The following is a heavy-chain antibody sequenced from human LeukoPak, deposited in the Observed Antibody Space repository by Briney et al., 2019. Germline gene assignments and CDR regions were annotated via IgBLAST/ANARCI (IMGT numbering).Heavy chain of an antibody. V-gene: IGHV3-23*01. J-gene: IGHJ4*02. D-gene: IGHD6-19*01. Sequence: GGSLGLSCAASGFSFNNYAMSWVRQAPGKGLEWVSGISGSGGSTYYADSVKGRFTISRDNSKNTLYLQMNSLRAEDTAVYYCARSLAGMYSSGWDYWGQGTLVTVSS. CDR1: GFSFNNYA. CDR3: ARSLAGMYSSGWDY. CDR2: ISGSGGST.